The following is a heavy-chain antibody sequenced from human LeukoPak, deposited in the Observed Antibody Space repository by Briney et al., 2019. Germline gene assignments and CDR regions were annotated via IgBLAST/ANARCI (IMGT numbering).Heavy chain of an antibody. CDR3: ARIRGQVGAAFGNYFDY. CDR1: GFSLSSSGMC. J-gene: IGHJ4*02. D-gene: IGHD1-26*01. Sequence: ESGPTLVNPTQTLTLTCTFSGFSLSSSGMCVSWILQPPGKALEWLARIDWDDDKYYNTSLKTRVTISKDTSKKQVVLTMTNMDPVDTATYYCARIRGQVGAAFGNYFDYWGQGTLVTVSS. V-gene: IGHV2-70*11. CDR2: IDWDDDK.